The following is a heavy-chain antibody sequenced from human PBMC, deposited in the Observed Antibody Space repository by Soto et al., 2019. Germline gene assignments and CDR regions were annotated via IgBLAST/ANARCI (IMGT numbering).Heavy chain of an antibody. D-gene: IGHD3-22*01. J-gene: IGHJ4*02. CDR2: IWYDGSNK. V-gene: IGHV3-33*01. CDR1: GFTFSSYG. Sequence: QVQLVESGGGVVQPGRSLRLSCAASGFTFSSYGMHWVRQAPGKGLEWVAVIWYDGSNKYYAESVKGRFTISRDNSKNTLYLQMNSLRAEDTAVYYCARDLRSSGYHFDYWGQGTLVTVSS. CDR3: ARDLRSSGYHFDY.